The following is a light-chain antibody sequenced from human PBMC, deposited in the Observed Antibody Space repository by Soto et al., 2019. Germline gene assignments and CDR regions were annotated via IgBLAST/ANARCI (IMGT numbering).Light chain of an antibody. V-gene: IGKV1-5*03. J-gene: IGKJ2*01. Sequence: DIQMTQSPSTLSASVGDRVTITCRASQRISSWLAWYQQKPGKAPTVLISKASTLQSGVPSRFSGSRSATEFTLTVSSLQPDDFATYYCQQYHSYPYTFGQGTKLQIE. CDR3: QQYHSYPYT. CDR2: KAS. CDR1: QRISSW.